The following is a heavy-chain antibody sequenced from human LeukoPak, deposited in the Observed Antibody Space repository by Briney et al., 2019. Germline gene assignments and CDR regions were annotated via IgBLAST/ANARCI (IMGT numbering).Heavy chain of an antibody. CDR3: ASRTLYGSGRSYFDY. CDR1: GGSISSGGYS. V-gene: IGHV4-30-2*01. Sequence: SQTLSLTCAVSGGSISSGGYSWSWLRQPPGKGLEWIVYIYHSGSTYYNPSLKSRFTISVDRSKNQFSLKLSSVTAADTAVYYCASRTLYGSGRSYFDYWGQGTLVTVSS. CDR2: IYHSGST. J-gene: IGHJ4*03. D-gene: IGHD3-10*01.